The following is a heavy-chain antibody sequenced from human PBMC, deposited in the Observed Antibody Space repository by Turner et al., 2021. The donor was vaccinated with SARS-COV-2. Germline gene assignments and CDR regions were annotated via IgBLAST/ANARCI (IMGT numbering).Heavy chain of an antibody. CDR3: AKKGYYYGMDV. CDR1: GFTFANFV. Sequence: VQLLESGGGVAQPGGSQRLSCAASGFTFANFVMVWVRQAPGKGREWVSGISLSGDETGYADSVKGRFTVSRDNSQKIVYLQMSSLRAEDTATYYWAKKGYYYGMDVWGQGTTVIVSS. J-gene: IGHJ6*02. CDR2: ISLSGDET. V-gene: IGHV3-23*01.